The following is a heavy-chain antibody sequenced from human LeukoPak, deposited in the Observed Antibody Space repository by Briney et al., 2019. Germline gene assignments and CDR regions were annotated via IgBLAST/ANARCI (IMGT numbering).Heavy chain of an antibody. CDR3: ARSLGGSYYTLFDP. CDR1: GFAFSSYS. Sequence: GGSLRLSCAASGFAFSSYSMNWVRQAPGKGLEWVSSISSSSSYIYYADSVKGRFTVSRDNAKNSLYLQMNSLRDEDTAVYYCARSLGGSYYTLFDPWGQGTLVTVSS. J-gene: IGHJ5*02. CDR2: ISSSSSYI. V-gene: IGHV3-21*01. D-gene: IGHD1-26*01.